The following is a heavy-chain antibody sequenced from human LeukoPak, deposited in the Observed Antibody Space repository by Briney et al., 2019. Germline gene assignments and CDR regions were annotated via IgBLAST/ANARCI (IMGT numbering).Heavy chain of an antibody. CDR3: AKSMVSFDY. CDR2: IYSGGNT. D-gene: IGHD2-8*01. CDR1: GFTVSSNC. J-gene: IGHJ4*02. Sequence: GGSLRLSCAASGFTVSSNCMNWVRQAPGKGLEWVSVIYSGGNTDYADSVKGRFTISRDNSKNTLHLQMNSLRAEDTAVYYCAKSMVSFDYWGQGTLVTVSS. V-gene: IGHV3-53*01.